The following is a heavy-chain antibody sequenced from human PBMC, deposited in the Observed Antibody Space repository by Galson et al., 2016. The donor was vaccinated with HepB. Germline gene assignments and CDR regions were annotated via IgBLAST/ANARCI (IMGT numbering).Heavy chain of an antibody. Sequence: SLRLSCAASGFTFSNYMMNWVRQAPGKGLEWVSAIGGSGDDTYYPDSVKGRFTISRDNSKNTLYLQINSRRAEDTAVYYCARRYDTPGYYYIDSWGQGALVTVSS. CDR3: ARRYDTPGYYYIDS. V-gene: IGHV3-23*01. CDR2: IGGSGDDT. CDR1: GFTFSNYM. J-gene: IGHJ4*02. D-gene: IGHD3-22*01.